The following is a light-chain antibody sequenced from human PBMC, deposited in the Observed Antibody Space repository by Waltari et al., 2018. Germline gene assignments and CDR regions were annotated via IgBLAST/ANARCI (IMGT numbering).Light chain of an antibody. Sequence: DIQMTQSPSSLSASVGDRVTITCQASHDISNYLNWNQQKPGKDPKLLIYDASNLETGVPSRFSGSGSGTDFTFTISSLQPEDIATYYCQQYDNLPLTFGGGTKVEIK. CDR2: DAS. V-gene: IGKV1-33*01. CDR1: HDISNY. CDR3: QQYDNLPLT. J-gene: IGKJ4*01.